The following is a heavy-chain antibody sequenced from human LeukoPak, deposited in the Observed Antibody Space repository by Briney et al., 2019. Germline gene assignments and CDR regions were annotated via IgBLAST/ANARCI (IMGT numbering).Heavy chain of an antibody. CDR1: GFTFSSSA. J-gene: IGHJ4*02. V-gene: IGHV3-23*01. Sequence: PGGSLRLSCAASGFTFSSSAMSWVRQAPGKGLYWVSAISGSGTGTYYADSVKGRFTISRDNSKNTLYLQMNSLRAEDTAVYYYAKEGGTGTRFDYWGQGTLVTVSS. D-gene: IGHD1-7*01. CDR2: ISGSGTGT. CDR3: AKEGGTGTRFDY.